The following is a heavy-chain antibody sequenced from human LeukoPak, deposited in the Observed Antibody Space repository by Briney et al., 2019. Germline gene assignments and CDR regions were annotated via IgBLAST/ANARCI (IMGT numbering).Heavy chain of an antibody. J-gene: IGHJ4*02. CDR1: GGTFSSYA. D-gene: IGHD6-13*01. CDR2: IIPILGIA. Sequence: EASVKVSCKASGGTFSSYAISWVRQAPGQGLEWMGRIIPILGIANYAQKFQGRVTITADKSTSTAYMELSSLRSEDTAVYYCARVGSSFRPFDYWGQGTLVTVSS. V-gene: IGHV1-69*04. CDR3: ARVGSSFRPFDY.